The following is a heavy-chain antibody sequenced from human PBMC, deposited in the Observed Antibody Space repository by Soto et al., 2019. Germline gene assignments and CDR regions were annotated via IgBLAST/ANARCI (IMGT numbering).Heavy chain of an antibody. CDR3: TRITSLAGVY. V-gene: IGHV3-7*05. D-gene: IGHD3-10*01. CDR2: IKQDGNEK. CDR1: GFTFNNYW. Sequence: EVQPVESGGALVQPGGSLRLSCAVSGFTFNNYWMSWVRQAPGKGLEWVANIKQDGNEKYYVDSVKGRFTISRDNAKNSLYLQMNSLRAEDTAVYYCTRITSLAGVYWGQGTLVTVSS. J-gene: IGHJ4*02.